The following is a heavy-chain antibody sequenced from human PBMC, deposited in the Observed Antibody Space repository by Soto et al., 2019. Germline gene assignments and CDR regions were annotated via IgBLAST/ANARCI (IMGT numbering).Heavy chain of an antibody. CDR2: ISGSGGRT. CDR1: GFTFSTYA. D-gene: IGHD3-22*01. V-gene: IGHV3-23*01. Sequence: AGGSLRLSCAASGFTFSTYAMGWVRQAPGKGLEWVAAISGSGGRTYYGDSVKGRFTISRDNSKKTLYLQMNSLRAEDTAVYYCAKNYYDSNAPWGHFDYWGQGTLVTVSS. J-gene: IGHJ4*02. CDR3: AKNYYDSNAPWGHFDY.